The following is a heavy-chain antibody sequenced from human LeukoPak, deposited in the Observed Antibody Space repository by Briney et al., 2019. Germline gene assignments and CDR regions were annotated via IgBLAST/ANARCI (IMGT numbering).Heavy chain of an antibody. D-gene: IGHD4-17*01. Sequence: PSETLSLTCTVSGGSISSYYWSWIRQPPGKGLGWIGYIYYSGSTNYNPSLKSRVTISVDTSKNQFSLKLSSVTAADTAVYYCARLPLSTVTTFDYWGQGTLVAVSS. V-gene: IGHV4-59*08. CDR3: ARLPLSTVTTFDY. CDR2: IYYSGST. J-gene: IGHJ4*02. CDR1: GGSISSYY.